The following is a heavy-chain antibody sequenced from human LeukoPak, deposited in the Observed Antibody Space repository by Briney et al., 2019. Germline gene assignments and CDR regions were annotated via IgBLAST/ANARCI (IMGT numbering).Heavy chain of an antibody. D-gene: IGHD3-22*01. J-gene: IGHJ4*02. Sequence: SVKVSCKASGFTFTSSAVQWVRQARGQRLEWIGWIVVGSGNTNYAQKLQERVTITRDMSTSTAYMELSSLRSEDTAVYYCAADSPQRVDDSSGYYYADRDFDYWGQGTLVTVSS. CDR2: IVVGSGNT. CDR3: AADSPQRVDDSSGYYYADRDFDY. CDR1: GFTFTSSA. V-gene: IGHV1-58*01.